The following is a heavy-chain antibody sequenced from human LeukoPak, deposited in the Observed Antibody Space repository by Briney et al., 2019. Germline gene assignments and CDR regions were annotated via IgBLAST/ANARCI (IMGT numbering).Heavy chain of an antibody. V-gene: IGHV4-61*02. CDR3: ARDSAVATTRGFFDY. D-gene: IGHD5-12*01. Sequence: SETLSLTCTVSGGSISSGSYYWSWIRQPAGKGLEWIGRIYTSGSTNYNPSLKSRVTISVDTSKNQFSLKLSSVTAADTAVYYCARDSAVATTRGFFDYWGQGTLVTVSS. CDR1: GGSISSGSYY. J-gene: IGHJ4*02. CDR2: IYTSGST.